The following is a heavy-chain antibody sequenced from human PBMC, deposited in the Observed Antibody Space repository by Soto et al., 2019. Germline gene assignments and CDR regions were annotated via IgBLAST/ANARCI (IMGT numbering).Heavy chain of an antibody. CDR1: GFTVSSNY. CDR2: IYSGGST. Sequence: GGPLRLSCAASGFTVSSNYMSWVRQAPGKGLEWVSVIYSGGSTYYADSVKGRFTISRDNSKNTLYLQMNSLRAEDTAVYYCARDRLGYCSSTSCYNYYYGMDVWGQGTTVTVSS. J-gene: IGHJ6*02. V-gene: IGHV3-53*01. D-gene: IGHD2-2*02. CDR3: ARDRLGYCSSTSCYNYYYGMDV.